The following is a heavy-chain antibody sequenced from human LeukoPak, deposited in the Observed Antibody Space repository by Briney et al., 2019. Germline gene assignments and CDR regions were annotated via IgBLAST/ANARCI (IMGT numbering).Heavy chain of an antibody. D-gene: IGHD2-2*01. J-gene: IGHJ5*02. CDR2: INHSGST. V-gene: IGHV4-34*01. Sequence: PSETLSLTCAVYGGSFSGYYWSWIRQPPGKGLEWIGEINHSGSTNYNPSLKSRVTISVDTSKNQFSLKLSSVTAADTAVYYCAKTPPALIDWFAPGAREPWSPSPQ. CDR3: AKTPPALIDWFAP. CDR1: GGSFSGYY.